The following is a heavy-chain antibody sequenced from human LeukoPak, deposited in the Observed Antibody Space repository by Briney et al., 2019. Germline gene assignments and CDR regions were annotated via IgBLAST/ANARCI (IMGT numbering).Heavy chain of an antibody. V-gene: IGHV3-23*01. D-gene: IGHD3-10*01. CDR1: GFTLSSYA. CDR3: ANAYYYGSGSYSHFDY. J-gene: IGHJ4*02. CDR2: ISGSGGST. Sequence: GGSLRLSCAASGFTLSSYAMSWVRQAPGKGLEWVSAISGSGGSTYYADSVKGRFTISRDNSKNTLYLQMNSLRAEDTAVYYCANAYYYGSGSYSHFDYWGQGTLVTVSS.